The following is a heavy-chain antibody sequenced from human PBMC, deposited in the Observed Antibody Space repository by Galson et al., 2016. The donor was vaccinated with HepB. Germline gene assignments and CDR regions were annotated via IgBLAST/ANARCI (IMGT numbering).Heavy chain of an antibody. CDR3: AFGQSSAFGTFDV. D-gene: IGHD6-25*01. CDR2: INGDGSTT. Sequence: SLRLSCAASGFTFSSYWMYWVRQASGKGPVWVSRINGDGSTTNYADSMKGRFTISRDNAKNTLYLQINSLAVEDTAMYYCAFGQSSAFGTFDVWGQGTMVTVSS. CDR1: GFTFSSYW. J-gene: IGHJ3*01. V-gene: IGHV3-74*01.